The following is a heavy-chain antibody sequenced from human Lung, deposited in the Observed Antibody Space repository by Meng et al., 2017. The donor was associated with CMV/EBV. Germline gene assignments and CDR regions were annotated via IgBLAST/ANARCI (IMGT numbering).Heavy chain of an antibody. V-gene: IGHV3-21*01. J-gene: IGHJ4*02. D-gene: IGHD2-2*01. CDR3: ARGRGYCSSTNCYQNFDY. CDR1: GFIFSDYS. Sequence: GESXKISXTASGFIFSDYSMSWVRQAPGKGLEWVSSISSSSIHIYYADSTKGRFTISRDNAKKSLYLQMNSLRAEDTAVYYCARGRGYCSSTNCYQNFDYWGQGTXVTVSS. CDR2: ISSSSIHI.